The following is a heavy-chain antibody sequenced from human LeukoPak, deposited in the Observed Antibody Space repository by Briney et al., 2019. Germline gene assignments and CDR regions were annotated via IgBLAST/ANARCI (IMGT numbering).Heavy chain of an antibody. CDR2: IYYSGST. J-gene: IGHJ4*02. D-gene: IGHD6-19*01. CDR3: AIPGYSSGWPFDF. Sequence: SETLSPTCTVSGASISSSSYYWGWIRQPPGKGLEWIGSIYYSGSTYYNPSLKSRVTISVDTSKNQFSLKLSSVTAADTAVYYCAIPGYSSGWPFDFWGQGTLVTVSS. CDR1: GASISSSSYY. V-gene: IGHV4-39*01.